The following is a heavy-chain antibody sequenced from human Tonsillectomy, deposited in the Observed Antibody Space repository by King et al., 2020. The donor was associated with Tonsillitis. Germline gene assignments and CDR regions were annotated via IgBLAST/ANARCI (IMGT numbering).Heavy chain of an antibody. CDR2: ISYDGSNR. J-gene: IGHJ6*02. V-gene: IGHV3-30*18. D-gene: IGHD6-13*01. CDR3: ENVEAAAGKPRFWGSGGMDV. CDR1: GFTFSSYG. Sequence: VQLVESGGGVVQPGRSLRLSCAASGFTFSSYGMHWVRQAPGKGLEWVAVISYDGSNRYYADSVKGRFTISRDNSKNTLYLQMNRLRAEDTAVYYCENVEAAAGKPRFWGSGGMDVWGQGTTVTVSS.